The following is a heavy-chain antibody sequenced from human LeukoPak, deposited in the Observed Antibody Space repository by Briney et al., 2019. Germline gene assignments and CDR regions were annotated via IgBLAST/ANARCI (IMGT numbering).Heavy chain of an antibody. CDR1: GGSISSYY. V-gene: IGHV4-59*01. Sequence: SETLSLTCTVSGGSISSYYWSWIRQPPGKGLEWIGYIYYSGSTDYNPSLQSRATISVDPSRSQFSLRLSSVTAADTAAYYCARDYFGSGFFDYWGQGILVTVSS. J-gene: IGHJ4*02. CDR3: ARDYFGSGFFDY. CDR2: IYYSGST. D-gene: IGHD3-10*01.